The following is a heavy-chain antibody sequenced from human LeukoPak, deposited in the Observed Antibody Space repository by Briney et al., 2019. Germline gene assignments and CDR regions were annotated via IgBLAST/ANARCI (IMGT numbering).Heavy chain of an antibody. CDR1: RYTFTSYY. V-gene: IGHV1-46*01. CDR3: AREKAVAGTSEPDY. CDR2: INPSGGST. D-gene: IGHD6-19*01. J-gene: IGHJ4*02. Sequence: ASVKLSCKASRYTFTSYYMHWVRQAPGQGLEWMGIINPSGGSTSYAQKFQGRVTMTRDTSTSTVYMDLSSLRSEDTAVYYCAREKAVAGTSEPDYSGRGNLVTVSS.